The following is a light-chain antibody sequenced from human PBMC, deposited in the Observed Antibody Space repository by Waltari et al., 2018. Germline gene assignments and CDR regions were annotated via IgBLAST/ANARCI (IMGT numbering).Light chain of an antibody. Sequence: QSVLTQPPSASGTPGPTATISSSGRSSNIGSHPVHWYQPLPGTDPKLLIHRHSRRRPGVPDRSSGSKSGTTASLAISGLQSEDEGDYYCAAWDDSLNGLYVFGTGTKVTVL. J-gene: IGLJ1*01. CDR2: RHS. CDR3: AAWDDSLNGLYV. CDR1: SSNIGSHP. V-gene: IGLV1-44*01.